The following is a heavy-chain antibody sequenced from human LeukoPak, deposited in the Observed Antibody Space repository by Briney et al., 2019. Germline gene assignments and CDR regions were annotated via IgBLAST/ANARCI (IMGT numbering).Heavy chain of an antibody. V-gene: IGHV3-21*01. CDR2: ISSSSDYI. Sequence: GGSLRLSCAASGFTFSTYSMNWVRQAPGKGLEWVSSISSSSDYIYYADSVKGRFTISRDNAKNSLYLQMNSLRADDTAVYYCARCAGTPQYYYYYYYMDVWGKGTTVTVSS. CDR1: GFTFSTYS. D-gene: IGHD1/OR15-1a*01. CDR3: ARCAGTPQYYYYYYYMDV. J-gene: IGHJ6*03.